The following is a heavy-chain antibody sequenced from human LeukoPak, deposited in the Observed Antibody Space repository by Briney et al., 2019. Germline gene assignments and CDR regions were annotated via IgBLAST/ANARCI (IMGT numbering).Heavy chain of an antibody. V-gene: IGHV2-5*02. CDR2: IYWDDAK. CDR3: AHSRFKGEISSWYWFDP. D-gene: IGHD6-13*01. CDR1: GLSLSTRGAG. J-gene: IGHJ5*02. Sequence: SGPTLAKPTQALTLTCTVSGLSLSTRGAGVGWVRQPSVKALEWLAPIYWDDAKRYSPSLKSRLTITKDTSKNQVVLTMTNMDPVDTATYYCAHSRFKGEISSWYWFDPWGQGTLVTVSS.